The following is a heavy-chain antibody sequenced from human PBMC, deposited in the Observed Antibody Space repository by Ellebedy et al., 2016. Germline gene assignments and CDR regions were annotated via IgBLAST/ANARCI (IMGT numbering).Heavy chain of an antibody. CDR1: GFTFSNYG. V-gene: IGHV3-30*18. CDR3: AKGFAGATDP. J-gene: IGHJ5*02. D-gene: IGHD1-26*01. Sequence: GESLKISCAASGFTFSNYGMHWVRQAPGQGLEWVAVILRDGSNKFYADSVKGRFTISRDNSKNTLYLQMNSLRTEDTAVYHCAKGFAGATDPWGQGTLVTVSS. CDR2: ILRDGSNK.